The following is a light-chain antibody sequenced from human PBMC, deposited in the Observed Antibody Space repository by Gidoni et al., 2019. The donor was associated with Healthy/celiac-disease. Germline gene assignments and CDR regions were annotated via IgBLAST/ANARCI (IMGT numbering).Light chain of an antibody. V-gene: IGLV3-21*04. J-gene: IGLJ2*01. CDR2: YDS. CDR3: QVWDSSSDHVV. Sequence: SYVPPPPPSMDVVPGKTARITCGGKNIGSKSVHWYQQKPGQAPVLVIYYDSDRPSGIPERFSGSNSGNTATLTISRVEAGDEADYYCQVWDSSSDHVVFGGGTKLTVL. CDR1: NIGSKS.